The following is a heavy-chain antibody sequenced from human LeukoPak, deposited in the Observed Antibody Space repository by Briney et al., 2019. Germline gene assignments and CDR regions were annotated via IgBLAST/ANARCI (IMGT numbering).Heavy chain of an antibody. Sequence: PGGSLRLSCAAFGFTFDNYAMHWVRQAPGKGLEWVSSISWNSANIAYEDSVKGRFTISRDNAKNSLYLQMNSLRPEDMALYYCVKDTSGASQYFQYWGHGTVVTVSS. CDR3: VKDTSGASQYFQY. J-gene: IGHJ1*01. V-gene: IGHV3-9*03. CDR1: GFTFDNYA. CDR2: ISWNSANI. D-gene: IGHD2-15*01.